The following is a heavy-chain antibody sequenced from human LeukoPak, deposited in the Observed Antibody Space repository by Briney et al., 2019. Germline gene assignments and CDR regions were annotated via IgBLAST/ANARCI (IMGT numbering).Heavy chain of an antibody. D-gene: IGHD4-17*01. CDR3: ARDWNGDYCFED. CDR2: ISSSGNT. CDR1: GFTVSSNY. J-gene: IGHJ4*02. Sequence: GGSLRLSCAASGFTVSSNYMSWVRQAPGKGLEWVSVISSSGNTYYADSVKGRFTISRDNSKNTLYLQVNNLRAEDTSVYHCARDWNGDYCFEDWGQGTLVTVSS. V-gene: IGHV3-66*03.